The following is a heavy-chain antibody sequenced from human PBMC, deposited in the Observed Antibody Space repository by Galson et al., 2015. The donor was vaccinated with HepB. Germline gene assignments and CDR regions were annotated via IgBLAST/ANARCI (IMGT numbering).Heavy chain of an antibody. CDR1: GFTFSGSA. Sequence: SLRLSCAASGFTFSGSAIHWVRQASGKGLEWVGRIRSKANTYATAYAASVKGRFTISRDDSKNTSFLQMNSLRTEDTAVYYCAGHEEGSGSYYDYWGQGTLVTVSS. D-gene: IGHD3-10*01. CDR2: IRSKANTYAT. J-gene: IGHJ4*02. V-gene: IGHV3-73*01. CDR3: AGHEEGSGSYYDY.